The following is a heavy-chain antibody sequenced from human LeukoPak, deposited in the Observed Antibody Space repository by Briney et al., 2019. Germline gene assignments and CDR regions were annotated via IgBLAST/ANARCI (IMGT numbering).Heavy chain of an antibody. CDR1: GGTFISYA. CDR3: ARVGPSDYAFYYYYGMDV. V-gene: IGHV1-69*13. D-gene: IGHD4-17*01. CDR2: IIPIFGTA. Sequence: SVKVSCKASGGTFISYAISWVRQAPGQGLEWMGGIIPIFGTANYAQKFQGRVTITADESTSTAYMELSSLRSEDTAVYYCARVGPSDYAFYYYYGMDVWGQGTTVTVSS. J-gene: IGHJ6*02.